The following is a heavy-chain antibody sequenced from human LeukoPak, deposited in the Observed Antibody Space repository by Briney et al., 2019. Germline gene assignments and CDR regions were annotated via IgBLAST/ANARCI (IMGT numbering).Heavy chain of an antibody. CDR1: GFTFSNYA. D-gene: IGHD1-14*01. V-gene: IGHV3-64*01. CDR3: ARDLSGAGNY. Sequence: GGSLRLSCAASGFTFSNYAIHWVRQAPGEGLEYVSAISANGDSTYYANSVKGRFTISRDNSKNTVFLQMGSLRTEDMAVYYCARDLSGAGNYWGQGTLVTVSP. J-gene: IGHJ4*02. CDR2: ISANGDST.